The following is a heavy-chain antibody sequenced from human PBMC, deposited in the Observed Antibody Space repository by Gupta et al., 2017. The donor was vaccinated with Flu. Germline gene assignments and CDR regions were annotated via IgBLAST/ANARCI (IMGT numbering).Heavy chain of an antibody. CDR2: IRSKAYGGTT. D-gene: IGHD4-17*01. CDR1: GFTFGDYA. J-gene: IGHJ4*02. CDR3: TREHYGGKAVDY. V-gene: IGHV3-49*04. Sequence: EVQLVESGGGLVQPGRSLRLSCTASGFTFGDYAMSWVRQAPGKGLEWVGFIRSKAYGGTTEYAASVKGRFTISRDDSKSIAYLQMNSLKTEDTAVYYCTREHYGGKAVDYWGQGTLVTVSS.